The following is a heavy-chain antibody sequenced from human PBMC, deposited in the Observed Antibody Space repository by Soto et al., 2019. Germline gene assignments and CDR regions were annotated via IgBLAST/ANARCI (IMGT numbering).Heavy chain of an antibody. CDR2: INHSGST. V-gene: IGHV4-34*01. Sequence: NPSETLSLTCAVYVGSFSGYYWSWIRQPPGKGLEWIGEINHSGSTNYNPSLKSRVTISVDTSKNQFSLKLSSVTAADTAVYYCARGQVQLWPLRLSGVKFDYWGQGTLVTVSS. D-gene: IGHD5-18*01. CDR3: ARGQVQLWPLRLSGVKFDY. CDR1: VGSFSGYY. J-gene: IGHJ4*02.